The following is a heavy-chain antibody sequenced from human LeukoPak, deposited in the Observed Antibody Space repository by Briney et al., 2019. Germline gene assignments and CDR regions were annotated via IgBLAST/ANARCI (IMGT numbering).Heavy chain of an antibody. CDR1: GFTFSLYA. J-gene: IGHJ4*02. Sequence: GKSLKLSCAASGFTFSLYAIHWVRQAPGKGPEWVAVISSDGNNKYYADSVKGRFTISRDNSKNTLYLQMNSLRPEDTAIYYCARDYYTAVAGTGYYFDNWGLGTLVTVSS. CDR2: ISSDGNNK. V-gene: IGHV3-30-3*01. D-gene: IGHD6-19*01. CDR3: ARDYYTAVAGTGYYFDN.